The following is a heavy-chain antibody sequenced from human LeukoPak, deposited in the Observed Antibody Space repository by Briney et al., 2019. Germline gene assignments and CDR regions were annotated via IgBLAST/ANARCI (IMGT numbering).Heavy chain of an antibody. Sequence: SETLSLTCTVSGGSISNYYWSWIRQPPGKGLEWIGDIHYSGSTNDNPSLKSRVTISTDTSKNQFSLNLNSVTAADTAVYYCARNGGSGWSDYWGQGILVTVSS. CDR1: GGSISNYY. V-gene: IGHV4-59*08. CDR3: ARNGGSGWSDY. D-gene: IGHD6-19*01. CDR2: IHYSGST. J-gene: IGHJ4*02.